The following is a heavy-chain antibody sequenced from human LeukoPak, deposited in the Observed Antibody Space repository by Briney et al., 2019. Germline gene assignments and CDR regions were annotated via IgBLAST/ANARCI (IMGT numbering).Heavy chain of an antibody. Sequence: GWSLRLSCAPSGFSFDDYAMHWVRQAAGKGLEGVALITWDGGNTYYADSVKGPFTISRDNSKNSLYLQMNSLRAEDTALYYCAKDVRAVAGTWSHMDVWGKGTTVTVSS. J-gene: IGHJ6*03. V-gene: IGHV3-43D*03. D-gene: IGHD6-19*01. CDR1: GFSFDDYA. CDR2: ITWDGGNT. CDR3: AKDVRAVAGTWSHMDV.